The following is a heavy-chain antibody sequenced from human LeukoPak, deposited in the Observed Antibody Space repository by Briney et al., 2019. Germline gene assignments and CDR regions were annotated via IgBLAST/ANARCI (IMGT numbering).Heavy chain of an antibody. CDR1: GYTFTSYW. CDR3: ARHLGGYCSGGSCYGGFDP. J-gene: IGHJ5*02. V-gene: IGHV5-51*01. Sequence: GESLKISCQGSGYTFTSYWIGWVRQMPGKGLEWMGIIYPGDSDTRYSPSFQGQVTISADKSISTAYLQWSSLKASDTAMYYCARHLGGYCSGGSCYGGFDPWGQGTLVTVSS. CDR2: IYPGDSDT. D-gene: IGHD2-15*01.